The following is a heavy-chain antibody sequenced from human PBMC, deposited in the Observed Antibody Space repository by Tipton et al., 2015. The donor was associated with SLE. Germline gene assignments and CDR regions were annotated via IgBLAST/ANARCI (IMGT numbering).Heavy chain of an antibody. D-gene: IGHD1-26*01. J-gene: IGHJ4*02. CDR1: GFTFSSYA. CDR3: AKGRYGGTLIDF. CDR2: LTGNGVDK. Sequence: SLRLSCVASGFTFSSYAMGWVRQAPGKGLVWVFSLTGNGVDKYYADSVKGRLTISRDNSKNTLFVQMNSLRVEDTAVYYCAKGRYGGTLIDFWGQGTLVTVSS. V-gene: IGHV3-23*01.